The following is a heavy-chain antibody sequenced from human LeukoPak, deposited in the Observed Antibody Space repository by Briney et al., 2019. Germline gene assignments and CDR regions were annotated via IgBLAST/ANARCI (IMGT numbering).Heavy chain of an antibody. CDR2: ISDSGNT. J-gene: IGHJ1*01. CDR1: GFTLSSYA. V-gene: IGHV3-23*01. Sequence: PGGSLRLSCAASGFTLSSYAMSWVRQAPGKGLEWVSAISDSGNTYHADSVKGRFTISRDNSKNTLYLQMSSLRAEDTAVYYCATDFRGEPRYFQHWGQGTLVTVSS. CDR3: ATDFRGEPRYFQH. D-gene: IGHD3-16*01.